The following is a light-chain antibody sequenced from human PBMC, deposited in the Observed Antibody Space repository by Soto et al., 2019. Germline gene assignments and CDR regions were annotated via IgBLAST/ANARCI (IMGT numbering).Light chain of an antibody. Sequence: EIVMTQSPVTLSVSLGARATLSCRASQSVRSNLAWYQRKPGQAPRLLIYGASTRVTGIPARFSGSGSGTEFTLTISSLQSEDFAAYHCQQYNNWPLTFGGGTKVAIK. CDR3: QQYNNWPLT. V-gene: IGKV3-15*01. J-gene: IGKJ4*01. CDR1: QSVRSN. CDR2: GAS.